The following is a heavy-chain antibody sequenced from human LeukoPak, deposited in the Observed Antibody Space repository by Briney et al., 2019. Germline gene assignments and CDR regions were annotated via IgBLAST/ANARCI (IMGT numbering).Heavy chain of an antibody. CDR1: GFTFSSHG. D-gene: IGHD6-13*01. CDR2: ISGSGDNT. CDR3: ARAEPVAAAAFDI. J-gene: IGHJ3*02. Sequence: GGSLRLSCAASGFTFSSHGMSWVRQAPGKGLEWVSTISGSGDNTYYADSVKGRFTISRDNSKNTLYLQMNSLRAEDTAVYYCARAEPVAAAAFDIWGQGTMVTVSS. V-gene: IGHV3-23*01.